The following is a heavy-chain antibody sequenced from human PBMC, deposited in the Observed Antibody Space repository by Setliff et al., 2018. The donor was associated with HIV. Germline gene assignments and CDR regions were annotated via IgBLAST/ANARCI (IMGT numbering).Heavy chain of an antibody. Sequence: SETLSLTCTVSGGSIKSSSYYWGWIRQPPGKGLGWIGSIYYSGNTYYNPSLKSRVTISEDTSRNQFSLRLSSVTAADTAIYYCARVPTSSWYVTTQRTKEYFHHWGQGTLVTVSS. CDR2: IYYSGNT. V-gene: IGHV4-39*07. D-gene: IGHD6-13*01. CDR3: ARVPTSSWYVTTQRTKEYFHH. CDR1: GGSIKSSSYY. J-gene: IGHJ1*01.